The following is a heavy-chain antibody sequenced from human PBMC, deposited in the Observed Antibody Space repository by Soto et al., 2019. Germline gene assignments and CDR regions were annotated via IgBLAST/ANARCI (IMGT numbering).Heavy chain of an antibody. CDR3: ARGGADCSGGSCYPSRYYYMDL. V-gene: IGHV4-34*01. CDR2: INHSGST. Sequence: QVQLQQWGAGLLKPSETLSLTCAVYGGSFSGYYWSWIRQPPGKGLEWIGEINHSGSTNYNPSLKCRCTRSVDTSKNQFSLKLSSVTGADTAVYSCARGGADCSGGSCYPSRYYYMDLWGKGTTVTLSS. J-gene: IGHJ6*03. CDR1: GGSFSGYY. D-gene: IGHD2-15*01.